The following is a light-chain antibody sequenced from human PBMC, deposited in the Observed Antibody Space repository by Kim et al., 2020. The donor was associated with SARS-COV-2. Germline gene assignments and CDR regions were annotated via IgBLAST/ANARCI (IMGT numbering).Light chain of an antibody. J-gene: IGLJ1*01. CDR2: AVS. Sequence: QSALTQPASVSGSPGQSITISCTGTSSDVGGYNYVSWYQQHPGKAPKLMLYAVSNRPSGVSNRFSGSKSGNTASLTISGLQADDEADYYCNSYAGSTPYVFGTGTKVTVL. CDR1: SSDVGGYNY. CDR3: NSYAGSTPYV. V-gene: IGLV2-14*03.